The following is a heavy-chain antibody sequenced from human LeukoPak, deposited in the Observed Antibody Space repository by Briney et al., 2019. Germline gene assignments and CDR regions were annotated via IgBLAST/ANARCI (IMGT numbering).Heavy chain of an antibody. V-gene: IGHV3-23*01. CDR2: ISGNGGST. CDR3: AKDDRESVVPTSYFDY. D-gene: IGHD2-2*01. Sequence: PGGSLRLSCAASGFTFNAFGMNWVRQAPGKGLEWVSAISGNGGSTYYADSVKGRFTISRDNSKNTLYLRMNSLRAEDTAVYYCAKDDRESVVPTSYFDYWGQGTLVTVSS. CDR1: GFTFNAFG. J-gene: IGHJ4*02.